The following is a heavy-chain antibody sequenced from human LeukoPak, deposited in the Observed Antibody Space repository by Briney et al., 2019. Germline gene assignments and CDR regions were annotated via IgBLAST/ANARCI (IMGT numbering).Heavy chain of an antibody. CDR3: ARGSSSSSEFDY. J-gene: IGHJ4*02. D-gene: IGHD6-13*01. V-gene: IGHV4-4*07. Sequence: SETLSLTCTVSGGPISSYYWSWIRQPAGKGLEWIGRIYTSGSTNYNPSLKSRVTMSVDTSKNQFSLKLSSVTAADTAVYYCARGSSSSSEFDYWGQGTLVTVSS. CDR1: GGPISSYY. CDR2: IYTSGST.